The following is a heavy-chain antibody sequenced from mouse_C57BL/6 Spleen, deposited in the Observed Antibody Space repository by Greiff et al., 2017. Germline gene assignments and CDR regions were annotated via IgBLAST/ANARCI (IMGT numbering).Heavy chain of an antibody. J-gene: IGHJ2*01. CDR3: ARGGRGVDY. Sequence: VQLVESGAELVRPGTSVKMSCKASGYTFTNYWIGWAKQRPGHGLEWIGDIYPGGGYTNYNEKFKGKATLTADKSSSTAYMQFSSLTSEDSAIYECARGGRGVDYWGQGTTLTVSS. D-gene: IGHD3-3*01. V-gene: IGHV1-63*01. CDR1: GYTFTNYW. CDR2: IYPGGGYT.